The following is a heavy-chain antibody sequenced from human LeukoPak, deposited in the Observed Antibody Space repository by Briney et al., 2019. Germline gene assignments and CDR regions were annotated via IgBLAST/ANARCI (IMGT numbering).Heavy chain of an antibody. CDR3: ARERGVSHPFDY. Sequence: PGGSLRLSCAASGFNFVNTWMHWVRQAPGKGLVWVARIKNDGSGIIYADSVEGQFTISRDNARNTVYLQMNSLRAEDTAVYYCARERGVSHPFDYWGQGTLVTVSS. CDR1: GFNFVNTW. V-gene: IGHV3-74*01. D-gene: IGHD2-21*01. CDR2: IKNDGSGI. J-gene: IGHJ4*02.